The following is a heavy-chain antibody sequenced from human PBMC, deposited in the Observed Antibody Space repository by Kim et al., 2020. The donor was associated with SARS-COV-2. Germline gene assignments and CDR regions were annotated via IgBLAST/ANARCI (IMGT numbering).Heavy chain of an antibody. CDR1: GFTFSSYA. V-gene: IGHV3-23*01. J-gene: IGHJ4*02. Sequence: GGSLRLSCAASGFTFSSYAMSWVRQAPGKGLEWVSAISGSGGSTYYADSVKGRFTISRDNSKNTLYLQMNSLRAEDTAVYYCAKEAYHIVGATNRHCDYWDKGTLVTFSS. CDR2: ISGSGGST. D-gene: IGHD1-26*01. CDR3: AKEAYHIVGATNRHCDY.